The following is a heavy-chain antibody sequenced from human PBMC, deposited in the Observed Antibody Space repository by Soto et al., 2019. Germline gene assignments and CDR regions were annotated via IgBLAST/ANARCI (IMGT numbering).Heavy chain of an antibody. CDR2: ISGSGTNT. CDR3: AKDISPYRGGDSFDY. Sequence: EVRLLESGGGLIQPGGSLRLSCAASGFTFSSYVMSWVRQAPGTGLEWVSGISGSGTNTYYADSVKGRFTISRDNSKNTLYMQMTSLRCEDMAEYFRAKDISPYRGGDSFDYWGGGPLLTVSS. J-gene: IGHJ4*02. D-gene: IGHD2-21*01. CDR1: GFTFSSYV. V-gene: IGHV3-23*01.